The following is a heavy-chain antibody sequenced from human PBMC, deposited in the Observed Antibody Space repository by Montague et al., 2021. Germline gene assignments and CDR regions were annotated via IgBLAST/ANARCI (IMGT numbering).Heavy chain of an antibody. CDR3: ARADEYYGSGSYLGFDY. V-gene: IGHV4-31*03. D-gene: IGHD3-10*01. J-gene: IGHJ4*02. Sequence: TLSLTCTVSGGSISSGGYYWSWIRQLPGKDLEWIGYIFYSGNTYYNPSLKSRVTISVDTSKNQFSLKLSSVTAADTAVYYCARADEYYGSGSYLGFDYWGQGTLVTVSS. CDR1: GGSISSGGYY. CDR2: IFYSGNT.